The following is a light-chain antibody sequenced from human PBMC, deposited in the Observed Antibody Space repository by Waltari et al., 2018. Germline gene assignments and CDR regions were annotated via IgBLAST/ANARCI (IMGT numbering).Light chain of an antibody. J-gene: IGLJ2*01. CDR3: SACDTSLSAVV. CDR2: RNN. CDR1: SNKHGNQE. V-gene: IGLV10-54*04. Sequence: QTGLTQPTSVSKDLRQPATLTCPGNSNKHGNQETASLHKRHGHPPKLLSYRNNNRPSGISERFFASRSGNTASLTITGLQPEDEAVYYCSACDTSLSAVVFGGGTRLTVL.